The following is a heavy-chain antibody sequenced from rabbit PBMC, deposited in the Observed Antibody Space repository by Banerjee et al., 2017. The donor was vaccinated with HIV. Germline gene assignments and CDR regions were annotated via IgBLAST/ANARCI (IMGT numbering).Heavy chain of an antibody. CDR3: ARTYDNVNGGYWLTRLDL. J-gene: IGHJ3*01. CDR2: SGDST. V-gene: IGHV1S45*01. CDR1: GFSFSSRYY. Sequence: QEQLVESGGGLVQPEGSLTLTCTASGFSFSSRYYMCWVRQAPGKGLEWIACSGDSTYYASWAKGRFTISKTSSTTVTLQMTSLTAADTATYFCARTYDNVNGGYWLTRLDLWGPGTLVTVS. D-gene: IGHD1-1*01.